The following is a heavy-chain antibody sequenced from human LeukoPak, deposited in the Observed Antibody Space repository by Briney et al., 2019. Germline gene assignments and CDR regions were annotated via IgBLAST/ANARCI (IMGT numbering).Heavy chain of an antibody. CDR1: GFTFSSYA. J-gene: IGHJ4*02. Sequence: GGSLRLSCAASGFTFSSYAMSWVRQAPGKGLEWVSAISGSGGSTYYADSVKGRFTISRDNSKNTLYLQMNSLRAEDTAVYYCAVVGGNYYDSSGYPYYFDYWGQGTLVTVSS. CDR3: AVVGGNYYDSSGYPYYFDY. V-gene: IGHV3-23*01. D-gene: IGHD3-22*01. CDR2: ISGSGGST.